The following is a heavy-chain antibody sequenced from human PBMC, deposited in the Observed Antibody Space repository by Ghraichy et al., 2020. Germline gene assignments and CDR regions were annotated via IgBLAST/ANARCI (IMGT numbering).Heavy chain of an antibody. D-gene: IGHD5-24*01. V-gene: IGHV3-11*06. CDR3: ARRDSRDGYNFDF. CDR2: ISSDSSYT. J-gene: IGHJ4*02. CDR1: AFTFSDYY. Sequence: LSLTCAASAFTFSDYYMSWMRQAPGKGLEWVSYISSDSSYTNYADSVKGRFTISRDNAKNSLYLQMNSLRVEDTAEYYCARRDSRDGYNFDFWGQGTLVTVSS.